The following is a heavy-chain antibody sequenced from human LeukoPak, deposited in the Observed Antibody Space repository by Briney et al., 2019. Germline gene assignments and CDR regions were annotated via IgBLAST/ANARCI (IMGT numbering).Heavy chain of an antibody. CDR2: IKQDGGEK. Sequence: PGGSLRLSCVASIFTFNNYWMTWVRQAPGKGLEWVASIKQDGGEKYYMDSVKGRFIISRDNAKNSLYLQMNSLRVEDTAVYYCARDGGYCSGGTCYSTYWGQGTLVTVSS. CDR1: IFTFNNYW. D-gene: IGHD2-15*01. J-gene: IGHJ4*02. CDR3: ARDGGYCSGGTCYSTY. V-gene: IGHV3-7*03.